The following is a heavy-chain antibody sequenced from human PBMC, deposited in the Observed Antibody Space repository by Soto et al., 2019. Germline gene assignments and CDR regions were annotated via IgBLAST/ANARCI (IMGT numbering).Heavy chain of an antibody. CDR1: GGTFTSYS. Sequence: SGKVSCKASGGTFTSYSISWVRQAPGQGLEWMGRFIPILGIVNYAQKFQGRVTITADKSTSTAYMELSSLRSEDTTVYYCARDGSPSQTTNWPYYFDYWGQGTLVTVSP. D-gene: IGHD7-27*01. V-gene: IGHV1-69*04. CDR3: ARDGSPSQTTNWPYYFDY. J-gene: IGHJ4*02. CDR2: FIPILGIV.